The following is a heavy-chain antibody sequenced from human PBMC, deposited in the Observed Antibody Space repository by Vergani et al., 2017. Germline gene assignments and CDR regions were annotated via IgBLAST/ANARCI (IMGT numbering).Heavy chain of an antibody. V-gene: IGHV4-38-2*02. Sequence: QVQLQESGPGLVKPSETLSLTCTVSGGSISSGYYWGWIRQPPGKGLEWIGSIYHSGSTYYNPSLKSRVTISVDTSKNQFSLKLSSVTAADTAVYYCASVIAAAGTGDWFDPWGQGTLVTVSS. CDR3: ASVIAAAGTGDWFDP. J-gene: IGHJ5*02. CDR1: GGSISSGYY. D-gene: IGHD6-13*01. CDR2: IYHSGST.